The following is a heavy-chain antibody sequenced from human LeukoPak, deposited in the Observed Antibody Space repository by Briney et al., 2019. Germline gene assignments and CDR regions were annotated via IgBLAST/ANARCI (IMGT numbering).Heavy chain of an antibody. Sequence: GGSLRLSCAASGFTFSDHYIDWVRQAPGKGLEWVGRSKNKANNYITQYAAFVQGRFTISRDNSKNSLYLQINSLKTEDTAVYYCARDSSGHGDYWGQGTLVTVSS. CDR1: GFTFSDHY. V-gene: IGHV3-72*01. J-gene: IGHJ4*02. CDR3: ARDSSGHGDY. D-gene: IGHD3-22*01. CDR2: SKNKANNYIT.